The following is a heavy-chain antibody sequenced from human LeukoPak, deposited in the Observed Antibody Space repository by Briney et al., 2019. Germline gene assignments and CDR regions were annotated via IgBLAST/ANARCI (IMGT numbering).Heavy chain of an antibody. J-gene: IGHJ4*02. V-gene: IGHV1-2*02. Sequence: GASVKVSCKASGYTFTNYDINWVRQAPGQGLEWMGWMNPNSGGTNYAQKFQGRVTMTRDTSISTAYMELSRLRSDDTAVYYCARDGREYSYGLWGQGTLVTVSS. CDR2: MNPNSGGT. D-gene: IGHD5-18*01. CDR3: ARDGREYSYGL. CDR1: GYTFTNYD.